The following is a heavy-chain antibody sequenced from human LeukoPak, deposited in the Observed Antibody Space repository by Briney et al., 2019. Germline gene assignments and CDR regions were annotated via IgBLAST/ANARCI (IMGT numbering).Heavy chain of an antibody. CDR2: IKQDGSEK. CDR3: ANVGGGVDY. D-gene: IGHD2-8*02. CDR1: GFTFSSYG. J-gene: IGHJ4*02. Sequence: GGSLRLSCAASGFTFSSYGMHWVRQAPGKGLEWVANIKQDGSEKYYVDSVKGRFTISRDNAKNSLYLQMNSLRAEDTAVYYCANVGGGVDYWGQGTLVTVSS. V-gene: IGHV3-7*01.